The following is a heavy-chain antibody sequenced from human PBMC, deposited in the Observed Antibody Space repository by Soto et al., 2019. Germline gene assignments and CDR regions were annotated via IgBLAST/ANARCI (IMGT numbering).Heavy chain of an antibody. CDR1: GGSISSYY. CDR3: ATALVRFGELLFDY. J-gene: IGHJ4*02. Sequence: QVQLQESGPGLVKPSETLSLTCTVSGGSISSYYWSWIRQPPGKGLEWIGYIYYSGSTNYNPSLKSRVNISVDTSKNQFSLKLSSVTAADTAVYYCATALVRFGELLFDYWGQGTLVTVSS. V-gene: IGHV4-59*01. D-gene: IGHD3-10*01. CDR2: IYYSGST.